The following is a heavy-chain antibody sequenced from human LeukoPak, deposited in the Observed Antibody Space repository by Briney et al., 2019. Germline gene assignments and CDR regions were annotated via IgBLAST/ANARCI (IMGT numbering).Heavy chain of an antibody. Sequence: GGSLRLSCVASGFTFSGYNMDWVRQAPGKGLEWVSSICSSSRSIYYADSLKGRFTIARDNTKNSLYLQMNSLRVEDTAVYYCARERSGPAVRAHNWFDPWGQGTLVIVSS. V-gene: IGHV3-21*01. J-gene: IGHJ5*02. CDR2: ICSSSRSI. D-gene: IGHD1-26*01. CDR3: ARERSGPAVRAHNWFDP. CDR1: GFTFSGYN.